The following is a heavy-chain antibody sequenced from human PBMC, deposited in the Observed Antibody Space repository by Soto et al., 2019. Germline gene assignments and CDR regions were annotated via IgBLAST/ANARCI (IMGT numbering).Heavy chain of an antibody. J-gene: IGHJ6*02. D-gene: IGHD2-2*01. V-gene: IGHV1-69*01. CDR1: GGTFSSYA. CDR2: IIPIFGTA. Sequence: QVQLVQSGAAVKKPGSSVKVSCKASGGTFSSYAISWVRQAPGQGLEWMGGIIPIFGTANYAQKFQGRVTITADESTSTGYMELSSLRSEDTAVYDCARGLTDEVVLPAAKAAYYGMDVWGQGTTVTVSS. CDR3: ARGLTDEVVLPAAKAAYYGMDV.